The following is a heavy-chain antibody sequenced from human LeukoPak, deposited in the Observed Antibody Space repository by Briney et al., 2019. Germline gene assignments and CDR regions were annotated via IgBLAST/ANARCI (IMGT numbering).Heavy chain of an antibody. CDR2: INHSGST. CDR1: GGSFSGYY. CDR3: ARRRGGYGSGSYAWFDP. D-gene: IGHD3-10*01. V-gene: IGHV4-34*01. J-gene: IGHJ5*02. Sequence: SETLSLTCAVYGGSFSGYYWSWIRQPPGKGLEWIGEINHSGSTNYNPSLKSRVTISVDTSKNQFSLKLSSVTAADTAVYYCARRRGGYGSGSYAWFDPWAREPWSPSPQ.